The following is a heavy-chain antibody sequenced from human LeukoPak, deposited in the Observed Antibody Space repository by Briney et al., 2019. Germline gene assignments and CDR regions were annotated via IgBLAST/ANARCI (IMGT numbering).Heavy chain of an antibody. Sequence: GGSLRLSCAASGFTFSTYCMNCVRQAPGKGLGCVAKIKRDGSETFYVDYVKGRFTIGRENSKNSLYLQRNRLRAEDTAVYYCARGSAYHIYWGQGTLVTVSS. CDR3: ARGSAYHIY. J-gene: IGHJ4*02. CDR1: GFTFSTYC. CDR2: IKRDGSET. V-gene: IGHV3-7*04. D-gene: IGHD3-16*01.